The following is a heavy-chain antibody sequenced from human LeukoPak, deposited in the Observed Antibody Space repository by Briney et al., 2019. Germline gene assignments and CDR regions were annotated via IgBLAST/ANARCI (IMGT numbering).Heavy chain of an antibody. CDR3: AREDPPGNHMDV. Sequence: SVKVSCKASGGTFSSYAINWVRQAPGQGLEWMGGIIPIFGTANYAQKFQGRVTITADESTSTACMELSSLRSEDTAVYYCAREDPPGNHMDVWGKGTTVTVSS. CDR1: GGTFSSYA. CDR2: IIPIFGTA. J-gene: IGHJ6*03. D-gene: IGHD3-10*01. V-gene: IGHV1-69*13.